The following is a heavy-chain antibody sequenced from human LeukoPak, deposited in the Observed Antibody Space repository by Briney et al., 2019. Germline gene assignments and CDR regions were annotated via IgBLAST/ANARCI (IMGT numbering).Heavy chain of an antibody. CDR2: IKQDGSEK. V-gene: IGHV3-7*01. Sequence: GGSLRLSCAASGFTFSSYWMSWVRQAPGKGLEWVANIKQDGSEKYYVDSVKGRFTISRDNAKSSLFLQMNSLRAEDTAVYYCATGILTGYFNIDYWGQGTLVTVSS. CDR3: ATGILTGYFNIDY. J-gene: IGHJ4*02. CDR1: GFTFSSYW. D-gene: IGHD3-9*01.